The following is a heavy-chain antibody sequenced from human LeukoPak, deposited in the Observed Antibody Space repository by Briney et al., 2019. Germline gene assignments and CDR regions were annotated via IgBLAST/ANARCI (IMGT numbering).Heavy chain of an antibody. D-gene: IGHD2/OR15-2a*01. CDR2: IYYGGNT. CDR3: ARDEANFYPTVGWFDP. CDR1: GGSISSSSYY. Sequence: SSETLSLTCTVSGGSISSSSYYWGWIRQPPGKGLEWIGSIYYGGNTYYNPSLKSRVTISVDTSKNQFSLKLSSVTAADTAVYYCARDEANFYPTVGWFDPWGQGTLVTVSS. V-gene: IGHV4-39*07. J-gene: IGHJ5*02.